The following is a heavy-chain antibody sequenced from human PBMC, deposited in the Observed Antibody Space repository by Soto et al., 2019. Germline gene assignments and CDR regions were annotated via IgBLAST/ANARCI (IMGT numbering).Heavy chain of an antibody. CDR2: ISSHTYI. Sequence: GGSLRLSCAASGFNLSAYSMNWVRQAPGKGLEWVSSISSHTYIYYADSMKGRFTISRDNAKNSVYLQMTGLRAEDTALYYCARKYIRHGGLDVWGQGTTVTVSS. J-gene: IGHJ6*02. CDR3: ARKYIRHGGLDV. D-gene: IGHD6-6*01. V-gene: IGHV3-21*01. CDR1: GFNLSAYS.